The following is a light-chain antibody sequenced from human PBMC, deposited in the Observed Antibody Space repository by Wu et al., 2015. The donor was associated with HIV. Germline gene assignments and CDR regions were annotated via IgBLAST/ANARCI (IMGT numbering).Light chain of an antibody. J-gene: IGKJ2*03. V-gene: IGKV3-15*01. CDR3: QQYGTSPYS. CDR1: QSVGGD. CDR2: GAT. Sequence: EVVMTQSPAILSVSPGERATLSCRASQSVGGDVAWYQQTPGQSPRLLIFGATTRATGIPGRFSASGYGTQFTLTISSLQSEDFAVYYCQQYGTSPYSFGQGTKLEIK.